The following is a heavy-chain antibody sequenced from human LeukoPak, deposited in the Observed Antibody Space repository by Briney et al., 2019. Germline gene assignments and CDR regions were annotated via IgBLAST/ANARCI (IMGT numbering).Heavy chain of an antibody. D-gene: IGHD1-26*01. CDR2: IHHTGST. J-gene: IGHJ4*02. CDR3: AANGYYTIEY. CDR1: GDSMSSIDW. V-gene: IGHV4-4*02. Sequence: SETLSLTCAVSGDSMSSIDWWSWVRQPPGKGLEWIGEIHHTGSTNHNPSLKSRVTISVDKSKNQFSLNFNSMSAADSAVYYCAANGYYTIEYWGQGTLVTVSS.